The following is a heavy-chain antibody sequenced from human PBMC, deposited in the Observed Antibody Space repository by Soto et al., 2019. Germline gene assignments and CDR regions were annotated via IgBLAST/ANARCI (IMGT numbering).Heavy chain of an antibody. D-gene: IGHD4-4*01. V-gene: IGHV1-69*12. CDR2: IIPLFRTP. CDR1: GGTFSSSA. J-gene: IGHJ6*02. Sequence: QVQLVQSGAEMKEPGSSVKVSCKTSGGTFSSSAISWLRQAPGQGLEWMGGIIPLFRTPDYAQKFQGRVTIAAAESTSTAYMELSSRRSEDTAVYYCARDNDRLQLGGNYYYSLDVWGQGTTITVSS. CDR3: ARDNDRLQLGGNYYYSLDV.